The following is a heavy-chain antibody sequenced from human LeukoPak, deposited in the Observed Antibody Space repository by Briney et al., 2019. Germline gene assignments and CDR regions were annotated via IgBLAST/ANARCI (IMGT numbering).Heavy chain of an antibody. CDR2: ISGSGGST. D-gene: IGHD6-6*01. V-gene: IGHV3-23*01. CDR1: GFTFSSYA. Sequence: PGRSLRLSCAASGFTFSSYAMSWVRQAPGKGLEWVSAISGSGGSTYYADSVKGRFTISRDNSKNTLYLQMNSLRAEDTAVYYCAKSSGSHQASDYWGQGTLVTVSS. CDR3: AKSSGSHQASDY. J-gene: IGHJ4*02.